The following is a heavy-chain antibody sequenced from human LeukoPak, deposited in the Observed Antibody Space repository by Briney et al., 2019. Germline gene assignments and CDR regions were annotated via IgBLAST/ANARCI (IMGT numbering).Heavy chain of an antibody. CDR1: GFTFSNYW. Sequence: GGSLRLSCAASGFTFSNYWMSWVRQAPGKGLEWVANIKQDGSEKYYVDSVKGRFTISRDNAKNSLYLQMNSLRAEDTAVYYCARDRALYDRSGFYYTEDDYWGRGTLVTVSS. V-gene: IGHV3-7*01. CDR3: ARDRALYDRSGFYYTEDDY. CDR2: IKQDGSEK. J-gene: IGHJ4*02. D-gene: IGHD3-22*01.